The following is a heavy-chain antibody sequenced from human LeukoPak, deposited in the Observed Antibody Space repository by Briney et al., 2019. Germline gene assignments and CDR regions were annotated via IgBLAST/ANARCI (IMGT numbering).Heavy chain of an antibody. Sequence: SQTLSLTCTVSGGSISSGSYYWSWIRQPAGKDLEWIGRIYTRGSTNYNPSLKSRVTISVDTSKNQFSLKLSSVTAADTAVYYCAREVPYTLEVDYWGQGTLVTVSS. CDR2: IYTRGST. CDR1: GGSISSGSYY. D-gene: IGHD5-18*01. J-gene: IGHJ4*02. CDR3: AREVPYTLEVDY. V-gene: IGHV4-61*02.